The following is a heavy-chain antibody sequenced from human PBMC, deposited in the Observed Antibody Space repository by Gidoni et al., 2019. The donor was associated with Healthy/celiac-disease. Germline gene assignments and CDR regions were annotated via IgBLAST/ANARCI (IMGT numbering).Heavy chain of an antibody. V-gene: IGHV1-24*01. D-gene: IGHD3-22*01. CDR3: ATHNYYDSSGYNY. Sequence: QVQLVQDGAAVKKPGASVKVSGKVSGYTLTELSMHWVRQSPGKGLGWMGGFDPEDGETIYAQKFQGRVTMTEDTSTDTAYMELSSLRSADTAVYYCATHNYYDSSGYNYCGQGTLVTVSS. CDR1: GYTLTELS. J-gene: IGHJ4*02. CDR2: FDPEDGET.